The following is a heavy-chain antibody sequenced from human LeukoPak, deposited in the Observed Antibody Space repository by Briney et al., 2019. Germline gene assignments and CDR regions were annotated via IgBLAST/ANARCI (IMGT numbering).Heavy chain of an antibody. J-gene: IGHJ4*02. V-gene: IGHV3-48*01. CDR2: ISGGSRGI. CDR1: GFTFSSYS. Sequence: GGSLRLSCSASGFTFSSYSMNWVRQTPGKGLEWVSFISGGSRGIHYADSVKGRFTISRDNAENSLFLQMNSLRAEDTAVYYCARSSGSIDYWGQGTLVTVSS. D-gene: IGHD6-19*01. CDR3: ARSSGSIDY.